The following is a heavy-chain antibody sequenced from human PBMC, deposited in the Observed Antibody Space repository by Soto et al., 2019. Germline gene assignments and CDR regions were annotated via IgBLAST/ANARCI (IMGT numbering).Heavy chain of an antibody. V-gene: IGHV1-69*16. CDR2: IVPALGAT. Sequence: QVQLVQSGADVKRPGSSVTVSCKVSGGTFNTYTLSWVRQGPGQGLEWMGGIVPALGATNYAQKFQGRVTITADESTSTTYMEVSGLRSEDTAVYFCASRGEEYGAYYFDSWGQGTLVTVSS. CDR1: GGTFNTYT. D-gene: IGHD3-10*01. CDR3: ASRGEEYGAYYFDS. J-gene: IGHJ4*02.